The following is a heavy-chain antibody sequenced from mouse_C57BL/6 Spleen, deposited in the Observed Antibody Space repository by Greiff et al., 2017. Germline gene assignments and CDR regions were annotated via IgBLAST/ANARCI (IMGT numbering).Heavy chain of an antibody. J-gene: IGHJ3*01. D-gene: IGHD2-2*01. CDR1: GYAFTNYL. CDR3: AKRNYGYDGAGFAY. V-gene: IGHV1-54*01. Sequence: QVQLKQSGAELVRPGTSVKVSCKASGYAFTNYLIEWVKQRPGQGLEWIGVINPGSGGTNYNEKFKGKATLTAAKSSSTAYMQLSSLTSEDSAVYFGAKRNYGYDGAGFAYWGQGTLVTVSA. CDR2: INPGSGGT.